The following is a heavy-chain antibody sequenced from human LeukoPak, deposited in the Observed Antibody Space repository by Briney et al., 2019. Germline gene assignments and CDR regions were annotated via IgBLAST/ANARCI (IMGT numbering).Heavy chain of an antibody. D-gene: IGHD5-24*01. Sequence: ASVKVSCKASGYTFTSYDINWVRQATGQGLEWMGWMNPNSGNTGYAQKFQGRVTMTRNTSISTAYMELSSLRSKDTAAYYCARGLLMAPNWFDPWGQGTLVTVSS. V-gene: IGHV1-8*01. CDR1: GYTFTSYD. J-gene: IGHJ5*02. CDR2: MNPNSGNT. CDR3: ARGLLMAPNWFDP.